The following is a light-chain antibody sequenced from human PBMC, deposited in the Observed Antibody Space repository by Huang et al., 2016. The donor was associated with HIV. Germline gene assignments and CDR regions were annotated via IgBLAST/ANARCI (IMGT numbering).Light chain of an antibody. J-gene: IGKJ1*01. V-gene: IGKV1-17*03. Sequence: DIQMTQSPSAMSASVGDKVTITCRASQAISTYLVWFQQKPGRAPKRLIYAASSLQSGVPSRFSGSGYGTKFTLTISSLQPEDFATYYCLQHHAYPRTFGPGTKVEVK. CDR1: QAISTY. CDR3: LQHHAYPRT. CDR2: AAS.